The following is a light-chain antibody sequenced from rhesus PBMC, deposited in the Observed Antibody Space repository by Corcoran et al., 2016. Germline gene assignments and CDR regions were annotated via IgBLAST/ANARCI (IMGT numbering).Light chain of an antibody. CDR2: KAS. CDR1: ENVKNY. J-gene: IGKJ3*01. CDR3: QHSYGSPFA. Sequence: DIQMTQSPSPLSASVGDRVTITCRASENVKNYLHWYQQKPGKAPELLIYKASTLQSGGPSRFSVSGSGTDFTPAFSSLQPEDFATYYCQHSYGSPFAFGPGTKLDIK. V-gene: IGKV1-74*01.